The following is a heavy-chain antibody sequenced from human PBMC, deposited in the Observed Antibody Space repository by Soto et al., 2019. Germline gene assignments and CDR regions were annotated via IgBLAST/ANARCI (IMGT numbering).Heavy chain of an antibody. D-gene: IGHD6-13*01. CDR2: IYYSGST. V-gene: IGHV4-39*01. CDR3: ALIAAAGTNWFDP. Sequence: QLQLQESGPGLVKPSETLSLTCTASGGSISSSSYYWGWIRQPPGKGLEWIGSIYYSGSTYYNPSLKSRVTISVDTSKNQFSLKLSSVTAADTAVYYCALIAAAGTNWFDPWGQGTLVTVSS. J-gene: IGHJ5*02. CDR1: GGSISSSSYY.